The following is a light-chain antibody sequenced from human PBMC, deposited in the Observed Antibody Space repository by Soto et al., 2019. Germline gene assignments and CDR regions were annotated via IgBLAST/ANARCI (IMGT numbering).Light chain of an antibody. CDR1: QSISSW. J-gene: IGKJ1*01. CDR3: QQYNSSRT. Sequence: DIQMTHSPSTLSASVGDRVTMTCRASQSISSWLAWYQQKPGNAPKILIYDASSLDSGVPSRFSDSGSGTEFTLTISTLQPDDFATYYCQQYNSSRTFGQGTRVEIK. CDR2: DAS. V-gene: IGKV1-5*01.